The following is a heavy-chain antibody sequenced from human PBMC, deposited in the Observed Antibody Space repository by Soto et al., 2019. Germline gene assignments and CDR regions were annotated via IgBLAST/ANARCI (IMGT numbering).Heavy chain of an antibody. J-gene: IGHJ5*02. CDR1: GGSISSGGYS. V-gene: IGHV4-30-2*01. CDR3: ARAPGP. CDR2: IYHGAST. Sequence: QLQLQESGSGLVKPSQTLSLTCAVSGGSISSGGYSWSWIRQPPGKGLGWIGYIYHGASTYYNPSLKSRTTITVDRSKNQFSLKLSSGTAADTAVYYCARAPGPWGQGTLVTVSS. D-gene: IGHD3-10*01.